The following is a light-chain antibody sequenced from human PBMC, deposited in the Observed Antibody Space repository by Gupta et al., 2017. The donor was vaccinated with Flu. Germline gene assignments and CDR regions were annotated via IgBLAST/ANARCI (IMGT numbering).Light chain of an antibody. V-gene: IGKV1-9*01. CDR2: AAS. CDR1: QGISSY. Sequence: PSFLSASVGDRVTITCRASQGISSYLAWYQQKPGKAPKLLIYAASTLQSGVPSRFSGSGSGTECTLTISSLQPEDFATYYCQQLNSYPLTFGGGTKVEIK. J-gene: IGKJ4*01. CDR3: QQLNSYPLT.